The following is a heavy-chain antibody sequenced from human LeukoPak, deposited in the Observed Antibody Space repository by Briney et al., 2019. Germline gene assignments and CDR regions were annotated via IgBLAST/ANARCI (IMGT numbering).Heavy chain of an antibody. V-gene: IGHV4-34*01. CDR2: INHSGST. CDR3: ATAWGSSWDTFDP. CDR1: GGSFSGYY. D-gene: IGHD6-13*01. Sequence: PSETLSLTCAVYGGSFSGYYWSWIRQPPGKGLAWIGEINHSGSTNYNPSLKSRVTISVDTSKNQFSLKLSSVTAADTAVYYCATAWGSSWDTFDPWGQGTLVTVSS. J-gene: IGHJ5*02.